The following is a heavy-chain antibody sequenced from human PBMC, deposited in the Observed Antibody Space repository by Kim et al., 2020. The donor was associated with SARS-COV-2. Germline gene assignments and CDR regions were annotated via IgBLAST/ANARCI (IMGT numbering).Heavy chain of an antibody. Sequence: GGSLRLSCAASGFTFSSYGMHWVRQAPGKGLEWVAVISYDGSNKYYADSVKGRFTISRDNSKNTLYLQMNSLRAEDTAVYYCAKDPRRGVPSSGYYYHYYYYYMDVWGKGTTVTVSS. J-gene: IGHJ6*03. D-gene: IGHD3-22*01. CDR3: AKDPRRGVPSSGYYYHYYYYYMDV. V-gene: IGHV3-30*18. CDR1: GFTFSSYG. CDR2: ISYDGSNK.